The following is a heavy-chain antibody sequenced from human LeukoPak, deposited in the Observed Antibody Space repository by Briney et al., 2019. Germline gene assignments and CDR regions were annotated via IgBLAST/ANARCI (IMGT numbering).Heavy chain of an antibody. V-gene: IGHV1-24*01. CDR1: GYTLTELS. D-gene: IGHD6-19*01. J-gene: IGHJ4*02. CDR3: ATVLGSSGWSFDY. Sequence: ASVKVSCKVSGYTLTELSMHWVRQAPGKGLDWMGGFDPEDGETIYAQRFQGRVTMTEDTSTDTAYMELSSLRSEDTAVYYCATVLGSSGWSFDYWGQGTLDTVSS. CDR2: FDPEDGET.